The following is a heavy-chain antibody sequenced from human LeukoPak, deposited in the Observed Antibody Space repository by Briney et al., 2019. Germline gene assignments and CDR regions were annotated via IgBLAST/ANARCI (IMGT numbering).Heavy chain of an antibody. CDR2: INHSGST. J-gene: IGHJ4*02. Sequence: PSETLSLTCAVYGGSYSSYYWSWIRQPPGKGLEWIGEINHSGSTNYNPSLKSRVTISVDTSKNQFSLKLSSVTAADTAVYYCARGRWWGYGSGSYSFDYWGQGTLVTVSS. V-gene: IGHV4-34*01. CDR1: GGSYSSYY. D-gene: IGHD3-10*01. CDR3: ARGRWWGYGSGSYSFDY.